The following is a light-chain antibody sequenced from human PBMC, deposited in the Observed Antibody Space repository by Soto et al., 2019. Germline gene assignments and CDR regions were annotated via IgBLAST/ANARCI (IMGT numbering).Light chain of an antibody. CDR3: GTWDSSLSAYV. V-gene: IGLV1-51*01. J-gene: IGLJ1*01. Sequence: QSVLTQPPSVSAAPGQKVTISCSGSSSNIGNNYVSWYQQLPGTAPKLLIYDNNKRPSGIPDRFSGSKSGTSATPGITGLQTGDEADYYCGTWDSSLSAYVLGTGTKV. CDR1: SSNIGNNY. CDR2: DNN.